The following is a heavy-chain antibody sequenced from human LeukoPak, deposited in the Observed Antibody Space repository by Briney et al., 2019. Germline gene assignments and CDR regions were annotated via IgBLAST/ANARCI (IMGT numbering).Heavy chain of an antibody. V-gene: IGHV6-1*01. Sequence: SQTLSLTCAISGDSVSSDSAAWHWLRQSPSRGLEWLGRTYYRSKWYNDYAVSVQSRITINPDTSKNQFSLHLNSVTPEDTAVYYCAKSGSYRFDYWGQGTLVTVSS. D-gene: IGHD1-26*01. CDR1: GDSVSSDSAA. CDR2: TYYRSKWYN. CDR3: AKSGSYRFDY. J-gene: IGHJ4*02.